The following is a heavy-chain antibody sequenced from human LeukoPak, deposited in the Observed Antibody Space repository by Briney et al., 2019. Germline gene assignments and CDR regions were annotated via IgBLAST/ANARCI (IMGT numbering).Heavy chain of an antibody. CDR2: IYTSGST. CDR3: ARDSGQYWYFDL. D-gene: IGHD1-14*01. J-gene: IGHJ2*01. Sequence: SETLSLTCTVSGGSISSGSYYWSWIRQPAGKGLEWIGRIYTSGSTNYNPSLKSRVTISVDTSKNQFSLKLSSVIAADTAVYYCARDSGQYWYFDLWGRGTLVTVSS. CDR1: GGSISSGSYY. V-gene: IGHV4-61*02.